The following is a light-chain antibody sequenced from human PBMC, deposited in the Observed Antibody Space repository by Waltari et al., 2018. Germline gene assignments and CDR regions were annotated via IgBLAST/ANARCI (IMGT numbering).Light chain of an antibody. J-gene: IGLJ1*01. CDR1: SSDVGASNY. CDR2: DLT. CDR3: SAYTSINTYI. V-gene: IGLV2-14*01. Sequence: QSALTQPASVSGSPGQSLTISFTGTSSDVGASNYVSWYQQHPGQAPKLIIFDLTRRPSGVSPRFSGSLSGNTASLTISGLQAEDEAHYYCSAYTSINTYIFGGGTEVTVL.